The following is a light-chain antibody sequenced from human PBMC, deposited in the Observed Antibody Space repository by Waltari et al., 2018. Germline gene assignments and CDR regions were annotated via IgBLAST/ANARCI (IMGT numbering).Light chain of an antibody. CDR3: CSYAGSGIYV. CDR1: TSAFGSYIL. J-gene: IGLJ1*01. CDR2: EVN. Sequence: QSALTQPASVPGSPGQSITVSCTVTTSAFGSYILVSWFQQYPDTAPKLIIFEVNKRPAGVSNRFSGSKSGNTASLTIAGLQAGDEADYYCCSYAGSGIYVFGTGAKVTVL. V-gene: IGLV2-23*02.